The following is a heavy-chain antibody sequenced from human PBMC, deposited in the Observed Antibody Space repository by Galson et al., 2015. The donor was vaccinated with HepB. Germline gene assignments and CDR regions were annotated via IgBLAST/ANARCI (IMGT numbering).Heavy chain of an antibody. D-gene: IGHD3-3*01. CDR1: GYTFTSYY. Sequence: SVKVSCKASGYTFTSYYMHWVRQAPGQGLEWMGIINPSGGSTSYAQKFQGRVTMTRDTSTSTVYMELSSLRSEDTAVYYCARDVGYDFWSGYYPREGYYYYMDVWGKGTTVTVSS. CDR3: ARDVGYDFWSGYYPREGYYYYMDV. CDR2: INPSGGST. V-gene: IGHV1-46*01. J-gene: IGHJ6*03.